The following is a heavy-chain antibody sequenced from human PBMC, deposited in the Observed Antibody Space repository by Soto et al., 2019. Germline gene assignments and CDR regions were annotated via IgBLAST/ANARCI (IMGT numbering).Heavy chain of an antibody. CDR1: GFTFDDYA. CDR3: AKASYDSRDNYYMDV. J-gene: IGHJ6*03. D-gene: IGHD3-3*01. V-gene: IGHV3-9*01. Sequence: PGGSLRLSCAASGFTFDDYAMHWVRQAPGKGLEWVSGISWNSGSIGYADSVKGQFTISRDNAKNSLYLQMNSLRAEDTALYYCAKASYDSRDNYYMDVWGKGTTVTVSS. CDR2: ISWNSGSI.